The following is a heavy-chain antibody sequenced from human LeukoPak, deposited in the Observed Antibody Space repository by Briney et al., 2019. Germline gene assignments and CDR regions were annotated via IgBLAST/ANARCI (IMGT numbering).Heavy chain of an antibody. V-gene: IGHV4-39*07. CDR2: IYYSGST. D-gene: IGHD1-1*01. Sequence: SETLSLTCTVSGGSISSSSYYWGWIRQPPGKGLEWIGSIYYSGSTYYNPSLKSRVTISVDTSKNQFSLKLSSVTAADTAVYYCARGKTGTTVPNWFDPWGQGTLVTVSS. CDR3: ARGKTGTTVPNWFDP. J-gene: IGHJ5*02. CDR1: GGSISSSSYY.